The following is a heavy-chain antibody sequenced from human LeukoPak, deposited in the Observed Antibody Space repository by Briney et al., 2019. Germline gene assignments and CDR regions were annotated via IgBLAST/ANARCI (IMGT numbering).Heavy chain of an antibody. CDR1: GYSFTSYW. CDR2: IYPGDSDT. D-gene: IGHD3-3*01. V-gene: IGHV5-51*01. CDR3: ARQYYDFWSGYRPFDY. Sequence: PGESLKISCKGSGYSFTSYWIGWARQMPGKGLEWMGIIYPGDSDTRYSPSFQGQVTISADKSISTAYLQWSSLKASDTAMYYCARQYYDFWSGYRPFDYWGQGTLVTVSS. J-gene: IGHJ4*02.